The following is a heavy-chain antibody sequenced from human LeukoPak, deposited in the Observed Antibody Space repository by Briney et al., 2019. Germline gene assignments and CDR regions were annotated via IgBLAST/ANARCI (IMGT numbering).Heavy chain of an antibody. CDR1: GLTFSSYW. CDR3: ARGQSGSPNWFDP. CDR2: IKEDGSEK. V-gene: IGHV3-7*01. D-gene: IGHD1-26*01. J-gene: IGHJ5*02. Sequence: SGGSLRLSGAASGLTFSSYWMSWVRQAPGKGLEWVANIKEDGSEKYYVDSVKGRFTISRDNAKNSLYLQMNSLRAEDTAVYYCARGQSGSPNWFDPWGQGTLVTVSS.